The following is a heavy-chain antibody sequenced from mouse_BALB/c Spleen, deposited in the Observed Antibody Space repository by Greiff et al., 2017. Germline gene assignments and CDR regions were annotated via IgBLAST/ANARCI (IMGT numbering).Heavy chain of an antibody. V-gene: IGHV1S81*02. J-gene: IGHJ4*01. D-gene: IGHD2-14*01. CDR2: INPSNGGT. CDR3: TRSYRYDQGYAMDY. Sequence: QVQLQQPGAELVKPGASVKLSCKASGYTFTSYYMYWVKQRPGQGLEWIGGINPSNGGTNFNEKFKSKATLTVDKSSSTAYMQLSSLTSEDSAVYYCTRSYRYDQGYAMDYWGQGTSVTVSS. CDR1: GYTFTSYY.